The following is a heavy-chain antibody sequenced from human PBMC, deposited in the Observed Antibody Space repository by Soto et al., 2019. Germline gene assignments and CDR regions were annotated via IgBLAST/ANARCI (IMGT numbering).Heavy chain of an antibody. J-gene: IGHJ3*02. D-gene: IGHD4-17*01. CDR1: GFAFSNYW. V-gene: IGHV3-74*01. CDR3: TRSGDADYEQRDDAFDI. Sequence: EVQLVESGGGLVQPGGSLRLSCAASGFAFSNYWIHWVRQAPGKGLVWVSRMKSDGTSTSYADSVRGRFTISRDNAKKTLYLQMNSLRAEDTAVYYCTRSGDADYEQRDDAFDIWGQGTMVTVSS. CDR2: MKSDGTST.